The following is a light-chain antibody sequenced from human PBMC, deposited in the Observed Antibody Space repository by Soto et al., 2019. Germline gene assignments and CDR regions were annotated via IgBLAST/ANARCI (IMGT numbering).Light chain of an antibody. CDR1: QSISSYY. CDR2: DSS. CDR3: QQYGSSPFT. V-gene: IGKV3-20*01. J-gene: IGKJ3*01. Sequence: EIGLTQSPGTLSLSTGERATQSCCASQSISSYYLAWYQQKPGQPPRLLSSDSSIRDTAITKRFSGSASGTNFTLTIVSLGPEAFAVFYFQQYGSSPFTFRPGTKVD.